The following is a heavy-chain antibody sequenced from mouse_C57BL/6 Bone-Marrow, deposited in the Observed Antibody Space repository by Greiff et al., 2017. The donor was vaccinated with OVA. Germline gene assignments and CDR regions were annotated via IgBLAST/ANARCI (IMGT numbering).Heavy chain of an antibody. CDR2: ISGGGGNT. D-gene: IGHD1-1*01. Sequence: DVMLVESGGGLVKPGGSLKLSCAASGFTFSSYTMSWVRQTPEKRLEWVATISGGGGNTYYPDSVKGRFTISRDNAKNTLYLQMSSLRSEDTALYYCARHPYYYGPYYFDYWGQGTTLTVSS. CDR3: ARHPYYYGPYYFDY. CDR1: GFTFSSYT. J-gene: IGHJ2*01. V-gene: IGHV5-9*01.